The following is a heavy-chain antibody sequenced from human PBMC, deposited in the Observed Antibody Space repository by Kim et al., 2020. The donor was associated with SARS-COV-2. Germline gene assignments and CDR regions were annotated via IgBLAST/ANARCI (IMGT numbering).Heavy chain of an antibody. CDR2: IYYTGSS. CDR3: ARGPPIGGGDCYSH. CDR1: GGSISSGDYY. D-gene: IGHD2-21*02. Sequence: SETLSLTCTVSGGSISSGDYYWSWIRQPPGKGLEWIGYIYYTGSSHYNPSLNSRVTISIDTSKNQFSLKLSSVTAADTAVYYCARGPPIGGGDCYSHWGQGTLAT. V-gene: IGHV4-30-4*01. J-gene: IGHJ4*02.